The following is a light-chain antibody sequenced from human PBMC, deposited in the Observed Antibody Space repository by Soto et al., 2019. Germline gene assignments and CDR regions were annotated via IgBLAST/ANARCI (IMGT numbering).Light chain of an antibody. CDR1: QSVSTN. Sequence: IVVTQSPATLSVSPGERATLSCRASQSVSTNLAWYQQKPGQAPRLLLYGASTRATGIPARFSGSGSGTEFTLTISSLKSEDFAVYYCQQYNNWPPCTFGQGTKVDIK. CDR3: QQYNNWPPCT. V-gene: IGKV3-15*01. CDR2: GAS. J-gene: IGKJ2*02.